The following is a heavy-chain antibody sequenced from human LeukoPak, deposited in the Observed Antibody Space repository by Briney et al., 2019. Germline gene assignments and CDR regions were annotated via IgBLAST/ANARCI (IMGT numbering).Heavy chain of an antibody. CDR1: GSTFSNYW. D-gene: IGHD5-12*01. CDR2: IKQDGSEI. Sequence: GGSLRLSCAAPGSTFSNYWMGWVRQAPGKGLELVANIKQDGSEIYYVYSVKGRFTISRDTAKDSLYLQMNSLRAEDTAVYYCARDRGHSGYDLYDYWGQGTLVTVSS. CDR3: ARDRGHSGYDLYDY. J-gene: IGHJ4*02. V-gene: IGHV3-7*01.